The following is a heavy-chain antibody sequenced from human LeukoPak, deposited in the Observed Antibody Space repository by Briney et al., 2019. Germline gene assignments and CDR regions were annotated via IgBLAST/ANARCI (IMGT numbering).Heavy chain of an antibody. V-gene: IGHV4-61*02. Sequence: SETLSLTCTVSGGSISSGSYYWSWIRQPAGKGLEWIGRIYTSGSTNYNPSLKSRVTISVDTSKNQFSLKLRSVTAADTAVYYCARVVEDYYDSSGYYYYFDYWGQGTLVTVSS. D-gene: IGHD3-22*01. CDR1: GGSISSGSYY. CDR2: IYTSGST. J-gene: IGHJ4*02. CDR3: ARVVEDYYDSSGYYYYFDY.